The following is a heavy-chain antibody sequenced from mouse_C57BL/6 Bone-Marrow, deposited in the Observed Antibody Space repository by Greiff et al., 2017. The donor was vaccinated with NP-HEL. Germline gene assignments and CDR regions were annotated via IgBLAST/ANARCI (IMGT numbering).Heavy chain of an antibody. CDR3: ARDAPYGYDWYFDV. J-gene: IGHJ1*03. CDR2: SRNKANDYTT. D-gene: IGHD2-2*01. CDR1: GFTFSDFY. V-gene: IGHV7-1*01. Sequence: EVKLMESGGGLVQSGRSLRLSCATSGFTFSDFYMEWVRQAPGKGLEWIAASRNKANDYTTEYSASVKGRFIVSRDTSQSILYLQMNALRAEDTAIYYCARDAPYGYDWYFDVWGTGTTVTGSS.